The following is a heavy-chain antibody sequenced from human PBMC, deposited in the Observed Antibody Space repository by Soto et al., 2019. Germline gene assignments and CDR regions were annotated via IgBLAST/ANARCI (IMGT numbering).Heavy chain of an antibody. D-gene: IGHD5-18*01. CDR1: GFTFSSYG. Sequence: PGGSLRLSCAASGFTFSSYGMHWVRQAPGKGLEWVAVIWYDGSNKYYADSVKGRFTISRDNSKNTLYLQMNSLRAEDTAVYYCARVNTAMVPAPNLYYYYGMDVWGQGTTVTVSS. CDR3: ARVNTAMVPAPNLYYYYGMDV. V-gene: IGHV3-33*01. CDR2: IWYDGSNK. J-gene: IGHJ6*02.